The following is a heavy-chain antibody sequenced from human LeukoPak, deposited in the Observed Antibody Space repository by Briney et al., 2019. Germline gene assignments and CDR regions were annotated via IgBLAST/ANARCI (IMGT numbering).Heavy chain of an antibody. Sequence: SGTLSLTCTVSGGSISNYCWSWIRQPPGKGLEWIGYIYYSGSTNYNPSLKSRVTISVDTSKNQFSLNLSSVTAADTAVYYCARRGRSSGWFYHFDSWGQGTLVTVSS. J-gene: IGHJ4*02. CDR1: GGSISNYC. D-gene: IGHD6-19*01. CDR2: IYYSGST. CDR3: ARRGRSSGWFYHFDS. V-gene: IGHV4-59*08.